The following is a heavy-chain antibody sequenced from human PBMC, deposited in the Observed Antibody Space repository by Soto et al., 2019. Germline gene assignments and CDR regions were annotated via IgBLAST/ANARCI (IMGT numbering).Heavy chain of an antibody. J-gene: IGHJ5*02. D-gene: IGHD2-2*01. Sequence: KPSETLSLTCIVSGGSISSYYWSWIRQPPGKGLEWIGYIYYSGSTKYNPSLKSRVTISVDTSKNQFSLKLNSVSAADTAVYYCARGSSESPRRWFDPWGQGTLVTVSS. V-gene: IGHV4-59*01. CDR3: ARGSSESPRRWFDP. CDR1: GGSISSYY. CDR2: IYYSGST.